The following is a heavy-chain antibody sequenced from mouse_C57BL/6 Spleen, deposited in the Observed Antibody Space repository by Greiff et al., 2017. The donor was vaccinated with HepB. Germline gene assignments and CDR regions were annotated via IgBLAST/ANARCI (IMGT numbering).Heavy chain of an antibody. J-gene: IGHJ3*01. D-gene: IGHD3-2*02. CDR3: ARGRQLRLESGFAY. CDR2: ISYDGSN. Sequence: EVKLQESGPGLVKPSQSLSLSCSVTGYSITSGYYWNWIRQFPGNKLEWMGSISYDGSNIYNPSLKNRISITRYTTKNQFFLKLNSETTEDTATDYCARGRQLRLESGFAYWGQGTLVTVSA. V-gene: IGHV3-6*01. CDR1: GYSITSGYY.